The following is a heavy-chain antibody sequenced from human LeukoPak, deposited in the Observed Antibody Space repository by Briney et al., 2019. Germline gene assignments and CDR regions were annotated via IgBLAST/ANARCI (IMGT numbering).Heavy chain of an antibody. Sequence: PGGSLRLSCAASGFTFSSYAMSWVRQAPGKGLEWVSAISGSGGSTYYADSVKGRFTISRDNSKNTLYLQMNSLRAEDTAVYYCAKVVSQRQQLFSLKIGYYYYGMDVWGQGTTVTVSS. V-gene: IGHV3-23*01. CDR3: AKVVSQRQQLFSLKIGYYYYGMDV. J-gene: IGHJ6*02. CDR2: ISGSGGST. D-gene: IGHD6-13*01. CDR1: GFTFSSYA.